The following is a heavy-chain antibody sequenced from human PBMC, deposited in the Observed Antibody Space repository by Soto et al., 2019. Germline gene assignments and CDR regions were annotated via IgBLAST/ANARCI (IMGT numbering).Heavy chain of an antibody. J-gene: IGHJ4*02. CDR3: ARLPQYYDSGSYYGYFDY. V-gene: IGHV4-39*01. D-gene: IGHD3-10*01. CDR1: GGSISSSSYY. CDR2: IYYSGST. Sequence: PSETLSLTCTVSGGSISSSSYYWGWIRQPPGKGLEWIGSIYYSGSTYYNPSLKSRVTISVDTSKNQFSLKLSSVTAADTAVYYCARLPQYYDSGSYYGYFDYWGQGTLVTVSS.